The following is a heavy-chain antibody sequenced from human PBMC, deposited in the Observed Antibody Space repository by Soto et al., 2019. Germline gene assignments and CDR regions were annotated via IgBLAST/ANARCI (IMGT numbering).Heavy chain of an antibody. CDR1: SNSAA. V-gene: IGHV6-1*01. CDR2: TYYRSKWYN. Sequence: SNSAAWNWIRQSKSRGLEWLGRTYYRSKWYNDYAVSVKSRITINPDTSKNQFSLQLNSVTPEDTAVYYCARVETGTTIAFDIWGQGTMVTVSS. D-gene: IGHD1-1*01. CDR3: ARVETGTTIAFDI. J-gene: IGHJ3*02.